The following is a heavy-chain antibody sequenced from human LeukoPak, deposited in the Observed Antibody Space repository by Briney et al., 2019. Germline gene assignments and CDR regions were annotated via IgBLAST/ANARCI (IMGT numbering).Heavy chain of an antibody. CDR3: ATAVVSIFDP. CDR2: ISSSSSYI. J-gene: IGHJ5*02. Sequence: PGGSLRLSCAASGFTFSSCSMNWVRQAPGKGLEWVSSISSSSSYIYYADSVKGRFTISRDNAKNSLYLQMNSLRAEDTAVYYCATAVVSIFDPWGQGTLVTVSS. D-gene: IGHD2-15*01. V-gene: IGHV3-21*01. CDR1: GFTFSSCS.